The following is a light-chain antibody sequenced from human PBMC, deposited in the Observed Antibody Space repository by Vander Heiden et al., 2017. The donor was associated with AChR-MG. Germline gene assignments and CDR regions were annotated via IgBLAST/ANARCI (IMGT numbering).Light chain of an antibody. CDR2: GAS. J-gene: IGKJ5*01. CDR1: QSVSSSY. V-gene: IGKV3-20*01. Sequence: EIVLTQSPGPLSLSPGERATLSCRASQSVSSSYFAWYQQKPGQAPRLLIYGASTRATGGPDRFSGSGSGTDFTLTISRREPEDSAVYFGQQDRTLITFGQGTRLEIK. CDR3: QQDRTLIT.